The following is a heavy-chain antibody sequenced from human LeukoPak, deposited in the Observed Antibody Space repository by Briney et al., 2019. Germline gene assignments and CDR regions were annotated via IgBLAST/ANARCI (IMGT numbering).Heavy chain of an antibody. V-gene: IGHV3-23*01. CDR3: AKYYNESSGYLYYFDY. J-gene: IGHJ4*02. D-gene: IGHD3-22*01. CDR2: SLGSSVDT. Sequence: GGSLRLSCAASGFTFSNNGMSWVRQAPGKGLEWVSASLGSSVDTYSADSVKGRFTISRDISKNTLYLQMNSRRAEDTAVYYCAKYYNESSGYLYYFDYWGQGTLVTVSS. CDR1: GFTFSNNG.